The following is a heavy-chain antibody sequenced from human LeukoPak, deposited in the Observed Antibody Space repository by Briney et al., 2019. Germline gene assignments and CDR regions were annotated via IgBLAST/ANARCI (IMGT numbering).Heavy chain of an antibody. V-gene: IGHV1-46*03. CDR2: INPSGGST. D-gene: IGHD3-22*01. J-gene: IGHJ5*02. CDR1: GGTFRRYA. CDR3: ARGPITMIVVNWFDP. Sequence: EASVKVSCEASGGTFRRYAISWVRQAPGQGLEGMGIINPSGGSTRYAQKFQGRVTMIRDTSTSTDYMELRTPRSEDTAVYYCARGPITMIVVNWFDPWGQGTPVTVSS.